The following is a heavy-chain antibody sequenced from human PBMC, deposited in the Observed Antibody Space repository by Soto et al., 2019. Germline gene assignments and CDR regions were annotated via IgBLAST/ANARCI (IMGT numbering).Heavy chain of an antibody. Sequence: GGSLRLSCAASGFTFSSYGMHWVRQAPGKGLEWVAVISYDGSNKYYADSVKGRFTISRDNSKNTLYLQMNSLRAEDTAVYYCAKDLIVGAAYYYYGMDGWGQGTTVTVSS. D-gene: IGHD1-26*01. J-gene: IGHJ6*02. V-gene: IGHV3-30*18. CDR1: GFTFSSYG. CDR2: ISYDGSNK. CDR3: AKDLIVGAAYYYYGMDG.